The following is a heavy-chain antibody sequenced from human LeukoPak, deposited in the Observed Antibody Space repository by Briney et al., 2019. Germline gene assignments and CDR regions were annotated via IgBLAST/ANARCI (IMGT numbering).Heavy chain of an antibody. CDR1: GGSFSGYY. D-gene: IGHD2-15*01. CDR3: ARVRYCSDGSCYSFDY. Sequence: SETLSLTCAVYGGSFSGYYWSWIRQPPGKGLEWIGEINHSGSTNYNPSLKSRVTISVDTSKNQFSLKLSSVTAADTAVYYCARVRYCSDGSCYSFDYWGQGTLVTVSS. V-gene: IGHV4-34*01. CDR2: INHSGST. J-gene: IGHJ4*02.